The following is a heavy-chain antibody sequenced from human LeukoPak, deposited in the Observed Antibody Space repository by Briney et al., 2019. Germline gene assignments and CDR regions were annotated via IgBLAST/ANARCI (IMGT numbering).Heavy chain of an antibody. D-gene: IGHD2-8*02. CDR3: ARVAVVYRNFDY. J-gene: IGHJ4*02. CDR2: ISSSSSYI. V-gene: IGHV3-21*01. Sequence: GGSLRLSCAASGFTFSSYSMNWVRQAPGKGLEWVSSISSSSSYIYYADSVKGRFTISRDNAKNSLYLQMNSLRAEDTAVYYCARVAVVYRNFDYRGQGTLVTVSS. CDR1: GFTFSSYS.